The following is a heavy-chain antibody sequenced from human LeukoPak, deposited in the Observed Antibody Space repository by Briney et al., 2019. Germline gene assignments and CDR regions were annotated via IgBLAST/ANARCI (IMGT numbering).Heavy chain of an antibody. CDR3: AKDRPDTGMDS. Sequence: GGSLRLSCAASMFTFTNYGMHWVRQAPGKGLEWLAVISYDGSNKYYAESVKGRFTISRDNYKNTLYLQMNSLRPEDTAVYYCAKDRPDTGMDSWGQGTLVTVSS. J-gene: IGHJ4*02. CDR2: ISYDGSNK. CDR1: MFTFTNYG. D-gene: IGHD6-6*01. V-gene: IGHV3-30*18.